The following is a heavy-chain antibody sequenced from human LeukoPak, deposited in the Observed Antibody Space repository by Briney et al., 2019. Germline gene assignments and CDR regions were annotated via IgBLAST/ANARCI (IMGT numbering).Heavy chain of an antibody. CDR1: RFTFSSYN. D-gene: IGHD2-21*01. Sequence: GGSLRLSCAASRFTFSSYNINWVRQAPGKGLEWVSSISSSSTYIYYADSVKGRFTISRDNAKNSLYLQMNSLRAEDTAVYFCARYSEVYYYVDVWGTGTTVTVSS. CDR2: ISSSSTYI. V-gene: IGHV3-21*01. CDR3: ARYSEVYYYVDV. J-gene: IGHJ6*03.